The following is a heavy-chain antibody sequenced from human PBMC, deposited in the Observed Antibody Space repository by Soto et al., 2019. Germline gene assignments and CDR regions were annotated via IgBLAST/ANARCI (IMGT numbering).Heavy chain of an antibody. Sequence: QVQLVQSGAEVKKPGSSVKVSCKASGGTFSSYAISWVRQAPGQGLEWMGGIIPIFGTANYAQKFQGRVTITADESTSTGYMELSSLRSEDTAVYYCARTATYYDFWGGYYYYGMDVWGQGTTVTVSS. CDR1: GGTFSSYA. V-gene: IGHV1-69*01. CDR2: IIPIFGTA. D-gene: IGHD3-3*01. CDR3: ARTATYYDFWGGYYYYGMDV. J-gene: IGHJ6*02.